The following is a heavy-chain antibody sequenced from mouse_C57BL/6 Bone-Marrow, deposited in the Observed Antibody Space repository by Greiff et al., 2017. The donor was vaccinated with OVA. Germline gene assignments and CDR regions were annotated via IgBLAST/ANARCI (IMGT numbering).Heavy chain of an antibody. CDR3: ARAGDYGGDYYAMDY. CDR2: IYPGDGDT. CDR1: GYAFSSYW. Sequence: VQLQQSGAELVKPGASVKISCKASGYAFSSYWMNWVKQRPGKGLEWIGQIYPGDGDTNYNGKFKGKATLTADKSSSTAYMQLSSLTSEDSAVYFCARAGDYGGDYYAMDYWGQGTSVTVSS. D-gene: IGHD2-4*01. J-gene: IGHJ4*01. V-gene: IGHV1-80*01.